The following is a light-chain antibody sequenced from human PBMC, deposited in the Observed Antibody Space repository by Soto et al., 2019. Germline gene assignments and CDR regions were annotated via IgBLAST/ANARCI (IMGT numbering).Light chain of an antibody. CDR2: DIF. V-gene: IGKV3D-15*01. CDR3: QQYGSSPPWK. Sequence: EIFMTQCPATLSVSPGKRATLSCRAIQSGVSDLALYQQKTGQAPRLVIYDIFTRATGVPTRISGSGSGTEFNLTISSLQSEDFAVYSCQQYGSSPPWKFGQGTKVDI. CDR1: QSGVSD. J-gene: IGKJ1*01.